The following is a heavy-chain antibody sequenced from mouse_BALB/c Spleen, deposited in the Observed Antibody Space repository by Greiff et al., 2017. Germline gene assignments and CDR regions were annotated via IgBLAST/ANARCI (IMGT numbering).Heavy chain of an antibody. Sequence: QVQLKESGAELVRPGTSVKVSCKASGYAFTNYLIEWVKQRPGQGLEWIGVINPGSGGTNYNEKFKGKATLTADKSSSTAYMQLSSLTSDDSAVYFCAREETYDGYYGFAYWGQGTLVTVSA. CDR2: INPGSGGT. D-gene: IGHD2-3*01. CDR1: GYAFTNYL. J-gene: IGHJ3*01. CDR3: AREETYDGYYGFAY. V-gene: IGHV1-54*01.